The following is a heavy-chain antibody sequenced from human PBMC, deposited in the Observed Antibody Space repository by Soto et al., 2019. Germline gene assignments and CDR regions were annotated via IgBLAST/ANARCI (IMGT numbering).Heavy chain of an antibody. V-gene: IGHV1-58*01. J-gene: IGHJ4*02. CDR1: GFTFTSSA. CDR3: VADLRYIVGATTPYYFDY. CDR2: IVVGSGNT. D-gene: IGHD1-26*01. Sequence: SVKVSCKASGFTFTSSAVQWVRQARGQRLEWIGWIVVGSGNTNYAQKFQERVTITRDMSTSTAYMELSSLRSEDTAVYYCVADLRYIVGATTPYYFDYWGQGTLVTSPQ.